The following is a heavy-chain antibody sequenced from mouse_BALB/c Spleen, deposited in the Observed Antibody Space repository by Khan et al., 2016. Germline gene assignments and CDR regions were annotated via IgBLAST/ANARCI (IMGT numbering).Heavy chain of an antibody. D-gene: IGHD1-1*01. CDR1: GYIFTSYW. V-gene: IGHV1S132*01. CDR2: FYPGTGST. J-gene: IGHJ1*01. Sequence: QVQLKQSGAELVRPGASVKLSCKTSGYIFTSYWIHWVKKRSGQGLEWIARFYPGTGSTYYNAKFKGKATLTSDKSSSTAYMQLSSLKSEDSDVYFCGRSGSKYWYFDVCGAGTTVTVSS. CDR3: GRSGSKYWYFDV.